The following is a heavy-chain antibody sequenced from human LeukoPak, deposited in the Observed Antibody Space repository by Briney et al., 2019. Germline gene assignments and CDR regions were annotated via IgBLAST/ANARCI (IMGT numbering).Heavy chain of an antibody. CDR1: GWTFRGYY. V-gene: IGHV4-34*01. Sequence: AETLSLTCAVSGWTFRGYYWSWIRQPPGKGLAWNGEIDHSGSTNYNPSLDRRVTLSVDMSKKQVSLNLNSVAAEQPAVYYCGRGLRFDVGSGKWFDLWGQGPVVTVSS. D-gene: IGHD3-10*01. J-gene: IGHJ5*02. CDR2: IDHSGST. CDR3: GRGLRFDVGSGKWFDL.